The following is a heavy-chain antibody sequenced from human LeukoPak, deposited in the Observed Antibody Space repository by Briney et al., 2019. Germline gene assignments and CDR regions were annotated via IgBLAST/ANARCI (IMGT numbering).Heavy chain of an antibody. V-gene: IGHV3-53*01. J-gene: IGHJ4*02. Sequence: GGSLRLSCAASGFTVSSNYMSWVRQAPGKGLEWVSVIYSGGSTYYADSVKGRLTISRDNSKNTLYLQMNSLRAEDTAVYYCARVRDGYNFIIDYWGQGTLVTVSS. CDR3: ARVRDGYNFIIDY. CDR1: GFTVSSNY. D-gene: IGHD5-24*01. CDR2: IYSGGST.